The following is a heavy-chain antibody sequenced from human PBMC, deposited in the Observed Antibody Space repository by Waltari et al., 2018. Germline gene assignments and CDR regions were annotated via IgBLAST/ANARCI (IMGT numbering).Heavy chain of an antibody. Sequence: EVQLVESGGGLVQPGGSLRLSCSGFGFSDYTMAWVRQAPGKGLEWGSGMRNSGDMTSYADSVKGRFTISRDTSKNTLFLQMNGLRAEDTAIYYCASAPRPMVSAPFDYWGQGVLVTVSS. CDR3: ASAPRPMVSAPFDY. J-gene: IGHJ4*02. D-gene: IGHD2-15*01. V-gene: IGHV3-23*04. CDR1: GFSDYT. CDR2: MRNSGDMT.